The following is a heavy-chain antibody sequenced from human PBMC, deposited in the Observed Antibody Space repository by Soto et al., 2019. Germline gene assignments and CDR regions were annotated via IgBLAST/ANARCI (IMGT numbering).Heavy chain of an antibody. CDR1: GFSLYNTRVG. D-gene: IGHD3-9*01. V-gene: IGHV2-26*01. Sequence: QVTLKESGPVLVKPTETLTLTCTVSGFSLYNTRVGVTWIRQSPGKALEWLGHIFSNDEKSYSTSLKIRVTISKDPLKSPLVLTITNMDPVDTGTYYCARVGPDYYDLLTGQSIHFDSWGQGTLVTVSS. CDR3: ARVGPDYYDLLTGQSIHFDS. CDR2: IFSNDEK. J-gene: IGHJ4*02.